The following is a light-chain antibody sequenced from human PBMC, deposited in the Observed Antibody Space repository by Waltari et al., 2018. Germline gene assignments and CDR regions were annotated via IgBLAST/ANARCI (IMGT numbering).Light chain of an antibody. Sequence: EVVMPQSPGIVSASPGERATLSCRASQSVSRNVAWYQQKPGQAPRLLIYGASTRAAGIPARFSGSGSGTEFTLTISSLQSEDFAVYYCQQYNNWLPYTFGQGAKLEIK. CDR3: QQYNNWLPYT. J-gene: IGKJ2*01. CDR1: QSVSRN. CDR2: GAS. V-gene: IGKV3-15*01.